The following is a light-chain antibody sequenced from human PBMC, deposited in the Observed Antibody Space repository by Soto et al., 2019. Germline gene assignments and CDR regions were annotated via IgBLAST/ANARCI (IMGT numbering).Light chain of an antibody. V-gene: IGKV3-20*01. CDR1: QSVSSSY. J-gene: IGKJ3*01. CDR3: QQYSSSPLFT. CDR2: GAS. Sequence: EIVLTQSPATLSLCPGERATLSCRASQSVSSSYSALYQQKPRQAPRLLIYGASSRATGIPDRFSGSGSGTDFTLTISRLEPEDFAVYYCQQYSSSPLFTFGPGTKVDVK.